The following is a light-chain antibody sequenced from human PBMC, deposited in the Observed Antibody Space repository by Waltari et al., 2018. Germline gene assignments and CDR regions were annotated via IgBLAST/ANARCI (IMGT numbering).Light chain of an antibody. V-gene: IGLV3-21*02. J-gene: IGLJ3*02. CDR1: NFGGKS. Sequence: VLTQPLSMSVAPGQTARMTCWGSNFGGKSVHWYQQRPGQAPVLVVHDSTDRPSGIPERFSGSISANTAVLTISRVEVVDEADYYCQVWESSSDQGVFGRGTKLTVL. CDR2: DST. CDR3: QVWESSSDQGV.